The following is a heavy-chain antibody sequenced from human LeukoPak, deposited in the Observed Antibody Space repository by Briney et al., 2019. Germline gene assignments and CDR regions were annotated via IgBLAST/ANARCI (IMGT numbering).Heavy chain of an antibody. CDR3: AKDGLVRPY. Sequence: GGSLRLSCAASGFTFSSSVMSWVRQAPGKGLEWVSVISGNSDYTYYADSVKGRFTISRDNSKNTLYLQMNSLRAEDTAVYYCAKDGLVRPYWGQGTLVTVSS. CDR1: GFTFSSSV. D-gene: IGHD1-26*01. J-gene: IGHJ4*02. V-gene: IGHV3-23*01. CDR2: ISGNSDYT.